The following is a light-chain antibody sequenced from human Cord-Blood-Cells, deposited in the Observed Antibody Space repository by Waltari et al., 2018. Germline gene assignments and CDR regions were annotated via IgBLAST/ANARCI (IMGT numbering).Light chain of an antibody. CDR2: EDN. CDR1: SGSMASNY. CDR3: QSYDSSNWV. V-gene: IGLV6-57*01. Sequence: NFMLTQPHSVSESPGKTVTISCTRSSGSMASNYVQWYQQRPGSSPTTVIYEDNQRPSGVPDRFSGSIDSSSNSASLTSSGLKTEDEADYYCQSYDSSNWVFGGGTKLTVL. J-gene: IGLJ3*02.